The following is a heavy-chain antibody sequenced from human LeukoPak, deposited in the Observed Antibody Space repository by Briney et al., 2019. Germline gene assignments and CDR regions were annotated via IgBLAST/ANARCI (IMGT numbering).Heavy chain of an antibody. CDR2: IYYTGST. Sequence: SETLSLTCAVSGGSISPYSWNWIRQPPGKGLEWIGNIYYTGSTNYNPSLKSRVTISVDTSKNQVSLNLSSVTAADTAVYYCARDSSGYFLGDYWGQGTLVTVSS. V-gene: IGHV4-59*12. CDR3: ARDSSGYFLGDY. D-gene: IGHD3-22*01. J-gene: IGHJ4*02. CDR1: GGSISPYS.